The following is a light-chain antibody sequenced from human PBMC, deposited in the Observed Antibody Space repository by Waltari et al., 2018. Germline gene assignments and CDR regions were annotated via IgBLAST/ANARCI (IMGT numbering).Light chain of an antibody. V-gene: IGLV1-47*01. J-gene: IGLJ2*01. CDR3: ASWDDDVSGVV. Sequence: QSVLTQPPSASGSPGQRVSISCSGSGSDIGGNYVDWYQQFPGSAPKVLLYKTNQRPSGVPDRFSGSKSGTSGSLSISGLRSEDEAEYYCASWDDDVSGVVFGGGTKLTVL. CDR2: KTN. CDR1: GSDIGGNY.